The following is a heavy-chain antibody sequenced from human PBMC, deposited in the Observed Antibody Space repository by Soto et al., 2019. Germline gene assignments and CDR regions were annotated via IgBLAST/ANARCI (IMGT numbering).Heavy chain of an antibody. Sequence: ASVKVSCRASGYTFTGYYMHWVRQAPGQGLEWMGWINPNSGGTNYAQKFQGRVTMTRDTSISTAYMELSRLRSDDTAVYYCARVKSPLNYYYYDMDVWGQGTTVTVS. CDR1: GYTFTGYY. CDR3: ARVKSPLNYYYYDMDV. CDR2: INPNSGGT. J-gene: IGHJ6*02. V-gene: IGHV1-2*02.